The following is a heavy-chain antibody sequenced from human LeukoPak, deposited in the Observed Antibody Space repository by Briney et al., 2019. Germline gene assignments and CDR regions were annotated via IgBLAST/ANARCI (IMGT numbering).Heavy chain of an antibody. D-gene: IGHD2-21*02. CDR3: ARGVSYRMVVPATDFDY. CDR2: ISSSSSTI. Sequence: GGSLRLSCAAFGFTFSSYRMNWVRQAAGKGLEWVSYISSSSSTIYYADSLKGRFTIYRDNAKNSLYLQINSLRDQNTAVYYCARGVSYRMVVPATDFDYWGQGTLVTVSS. J-gene: IGHJ4*02. V-gene: IGHV3-48*02. CDR1: GFTFSSYR.